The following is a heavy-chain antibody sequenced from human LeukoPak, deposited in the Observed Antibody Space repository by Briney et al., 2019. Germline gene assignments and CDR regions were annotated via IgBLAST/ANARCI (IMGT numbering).Heavy chain of an antibody. CDR1: GFTFSSYA. CDR3: ARGDTAMVTPPFDY. J-gene: IGHJ4*02. D-gene: IGHD5-18*01. V-gene: IGHV3-30*04. Sequence: GGSLRLSCAASGFTFSSYAMHWVRQAPGKGLEWEAVISYDGSNKYYADSVKGRFTISRDNSKNTLYLQMNSLRAEDTAVYYCARGDTAMVTPPFDYWGQGTLVTVSS. CDR2: ISYDGSNK.